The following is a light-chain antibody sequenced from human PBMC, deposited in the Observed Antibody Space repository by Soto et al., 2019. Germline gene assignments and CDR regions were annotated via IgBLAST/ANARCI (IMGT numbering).Light chain of an antibody. J-gene: IGKJ5*01. CDR1: QSISSY. CDR3: QQSYSTPIT. Sequence: DIQLTQSPSYLPASVGDRVTITCKASQSISSYLNWYQQKPGKAPKLLIYAASSLQSGVTSRLSGSGSGTDFTLTISSLQPEDFATYYCQQSYSTPITFGQGTRLEIK. CDR2: AAS. V-gene: IGKV1-39*01.